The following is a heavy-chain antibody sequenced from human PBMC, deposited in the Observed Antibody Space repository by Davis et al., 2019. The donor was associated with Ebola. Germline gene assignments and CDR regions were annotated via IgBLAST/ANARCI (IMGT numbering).Heavy chain of an antibody. CDR3: ANGNYDSDGYWGYWLDP. CDR1: QFTFTTYA. CDR2: ISGSGAST. Sequence: GESLKISCVASQFTFTTYAMNWVRQAPGKGLEWVSSISGSGASTYYADSVKGRFTISRDNSKNTLYLQIYSLRAEDTAVYYCANGNYDSDGYWGYWLDPWGQGTLVTVSS. J-gene: IGHJ5*02. V-gene: IGHV3-23*01. D-gene: IGHD3-22*01.